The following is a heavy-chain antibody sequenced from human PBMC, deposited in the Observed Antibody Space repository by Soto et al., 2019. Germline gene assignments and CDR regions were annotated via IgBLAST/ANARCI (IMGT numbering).Heavy chain of an antibody. D-gene: IGHD6-19*01. J-gene: IGHJ5*02. CDR1: GGSFRDDGYS. V-gene: IGHV4-30-2*06. CDR2: IFHSGST. Sequence: LSLTCTVSGGSFRDDGYSWNWIRQSPGKGLEWIGCIFHSGSTLYSPSLKSRVSMSLDVSKNQFSLALTSVTAADTAVYYCATSSSGWPDWFDPWSPGSLVTVSS. CDR3: ATSSSGWPDWFDP.